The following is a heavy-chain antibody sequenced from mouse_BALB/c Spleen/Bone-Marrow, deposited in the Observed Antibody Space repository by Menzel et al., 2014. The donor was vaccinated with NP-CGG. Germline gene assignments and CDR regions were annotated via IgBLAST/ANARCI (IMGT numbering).Heavy chain of an antibody. CDR2: ISSGSSTI. CDR1: GFTFSSFG. J-gene: IGHJ3*01. D-gene: IGHD1-1*01. V-gene: IGHV5-17*02. Sequence: EVNLVESGGGLVQPGGSRKLSCAASGFTFSSFGMHWVRQVPEKGLEWVAYISSGSSTIYYADTVKGRFTISRDNPKNTLFLQMTSLRSEDTAMYYCARGGNYAWFAYWGQGTLVTVSA. CDR3: ARGGNYAWFAY.